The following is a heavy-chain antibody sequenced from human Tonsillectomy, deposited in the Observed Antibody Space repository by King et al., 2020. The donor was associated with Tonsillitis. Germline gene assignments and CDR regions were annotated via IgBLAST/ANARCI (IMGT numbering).Heavy chain of an antibody. CDR1: GGSFSGYY. Sequence: VQLQQWGAGLLKPSETLSLTCAVYGGSFSGYYWSWIRQPPGKGLEWIGEINHSGSTNYNPSLKSRVTISVDTSKNQFSLKLSSVTAADTAVYYCARVGVFTIPNWFDPWGQGTLVTVSS. CDR3: ARVGVFTIPNWFDP. V-gene: IGHV4-34*01. J-gene: IGHJ5*02. CDR2: INHSGST. D-gene: IGHD3-3*01.